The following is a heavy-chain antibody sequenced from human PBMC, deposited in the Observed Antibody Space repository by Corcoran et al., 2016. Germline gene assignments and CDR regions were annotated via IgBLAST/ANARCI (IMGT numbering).Heavy chain of an antibody. CDR3: TTDVGWELLSG. D-gene: IGHD1-26*01. J-gene: IGHJ4*02. CDR2: IKSKTDGGTT. V-gene: IGHV3-15*01. CDR1: GFTFSNAW. Sequence: EVQLVESGGGLVKPGGSLRLSCAASGFTFSNAWMSWVRQAPGKGLEWVGRIKSKTDGGTTDYAAPGKGRLTISRDDSKNTRYLQMNSLKTEDTAVYYCTTDVGWELLSGWGQGTLVTVSS.